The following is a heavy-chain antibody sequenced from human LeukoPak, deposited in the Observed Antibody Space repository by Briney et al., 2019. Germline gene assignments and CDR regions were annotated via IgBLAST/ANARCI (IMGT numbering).Heavy chain of an antibody. CDR3: AKSVDSRGYWFERGADF. J-gene: IGHJ4*02. Sequence: GGSLRLSCAASGFTFSSYAITWVRQAPGEGLEWVSTVSGHGASSYYPDSVKGRFTVSRDNSKNTVFLQMSSLGAEDSAQYYCAKSVDSRGYWFERGADFWGQGTVVTVSS. CDR2: VSGHGASS. D-gene: IGHD3-22*01. V-gene: IGHV3-23*01. CDR1: GFTFSSYA.